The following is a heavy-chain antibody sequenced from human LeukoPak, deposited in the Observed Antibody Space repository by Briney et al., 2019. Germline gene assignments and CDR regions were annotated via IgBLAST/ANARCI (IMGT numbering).Heavy chain of an antibody. J-gene: IGHJ4*02. CDR1: GFTFRDYY. CDR3: VRVVAVRGHYYFES. CDR2: IRSTGSST. Sequence: PGGSLRLSCTASGFTFRDYYVTWIRQAPGKGLEWVSYIRSTGSSTAYADSVKGRFAISRDNAKNSLYLQMNSLKTEDTAMYYCVRVVAVRGHYYFESWGQGTLVTVSS. D-gene: IGHD6-6*01. V-gene: IGHV3-11*01.